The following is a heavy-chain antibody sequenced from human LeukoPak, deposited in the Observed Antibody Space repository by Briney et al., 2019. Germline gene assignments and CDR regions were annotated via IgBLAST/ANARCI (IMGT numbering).Heavy chain of an antibody. CDR3: ARVNCGGDCYSDRGAFDI. Sequence: GASVKDSCKASGGSFTSYPMSWVRQPPGQGLDWMGGIIPNFGTANYAQKFQGRVTITADDSTSTAYMELSSLRSEDTAVYYCARVNCGGDCYSDRGAFDIWGQGTMVTVSS. V-gene: IGHV1-69*01. D-gene: IGHD2-21*02. J-gene: IGHJ3*02. CDR2: IIPNFGTA. CDR1: GGSFTSYP.